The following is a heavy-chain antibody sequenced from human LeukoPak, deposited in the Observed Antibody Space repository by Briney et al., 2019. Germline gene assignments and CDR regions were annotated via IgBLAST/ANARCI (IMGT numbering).Heavy chain of an antibody. D-gene: IGHD3-3*01. CDR2: IRYDGSNK. Sequence: GGSLRLSCAASGFTFSSYGMHWVRQAPGKGLEWVAFIRYDGSNKYYADSVKGRFTISRDNSKNTLYLQMNSLRAEDTAVYYCAKDLPLRFLEWFTAPDYWGQGTLVTVSS. V-gene: IGHV3-30*02. CDR3: AKDLPLRFLEWFTAPDY. J-gene: IGHJ4*02. CDR1: GFTFSSYG.